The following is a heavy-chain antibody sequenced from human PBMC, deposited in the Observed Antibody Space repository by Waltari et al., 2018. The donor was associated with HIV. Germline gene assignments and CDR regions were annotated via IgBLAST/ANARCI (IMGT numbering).Heavy chain of an antibody. CDR3: AKVLGVRYFDWALGH. J-gene: IGHJ4*02. D-gene: IGHD3-9*01. CDR1: GFTFSSYA. Sequence: EVQLVESGGGLVQPGGSLRPSCAASGFTFSSYAMSCVRPSPGKGLGWVSAISGSGGSTYYGDSVKGRFTISRDNSKNTLYLQMNSLRAEDTAVYYCAKVLGVRYFDWALGHWGQGTLVTVSA. CDR2: ISGSGGST. V-gene: IGHV3-23*04.